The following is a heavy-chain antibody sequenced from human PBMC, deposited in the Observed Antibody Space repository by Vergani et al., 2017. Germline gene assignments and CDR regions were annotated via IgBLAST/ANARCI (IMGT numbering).Heavy chain of an antibody. J-gene: IGHJ6*03. D-gene: IGHD3-16*01. CDR1: GFKFSQFG. Sequence: QVQLVESGGGVVQPGTSLRLSCEASGFKFSQFGMHWVRQGPGKGLEWVAFISYDGSKTQYADSEKGRVTISRDNSKNTVGLQMSSLRVDDTATYYCARDVWDCSGISCFVRAGVFYYMDVWGQGTTVTVSS. CDR3: ARDVWDCSGISCFVRAGVFYYMDV. V-gene: IGHV3-33*05. CDR2: ISYDGSKT.